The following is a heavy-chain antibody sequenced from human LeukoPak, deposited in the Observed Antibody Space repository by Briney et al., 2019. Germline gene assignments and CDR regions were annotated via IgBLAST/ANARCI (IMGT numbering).Heavy chain of an antibody. CDR2: ITGSGGNT. D-gene: IGHD3-9*01. J-gene: IGHJ4*02. CDR3: AKWGDYDVLTGYYVSDY. Sequence: GRSLRLSCAASGFTFSSYSMNWVRQAPGKGLEWVSAITGSGGNTYYADSVKGRFTISRDNSKNTVFLQMNSLRAEDTAVYYCAKWGDYDVLTGYYVSDYWGQGTLVTVSS. CDR1: GFTFSSYS. V-gene: IGHV3-23*01.